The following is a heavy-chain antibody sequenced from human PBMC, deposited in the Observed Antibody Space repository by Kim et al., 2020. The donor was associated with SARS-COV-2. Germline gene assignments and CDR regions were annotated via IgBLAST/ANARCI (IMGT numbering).Heavy chain of an antibody. CDR1: GYIFTTYA. CDR2: INPGSGNT. V-gene: IGHV1-3*01. J-gene: IGHJ4*02. Sequence: ASVKVSCKASGYIFTTYAIHWLRQAPGQRLEWMGWINPGSGNTKFSQNFQGRVTFTRDTSASTAYMELSSLRFEDTAVYYCARDHLAAAGAGGWGRGTLVTVSS. CDR3: ARDHLAAAGAGG. D-gene: IGHD6-13*01.